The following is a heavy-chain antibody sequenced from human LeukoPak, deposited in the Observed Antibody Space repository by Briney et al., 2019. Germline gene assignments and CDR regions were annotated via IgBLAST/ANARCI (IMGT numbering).Heavy chain of an antibody. Sequence: MPGGSLRLSCAASGFTFSNAWMSWVRQAPGKGLEWVGRIKSKTDGGTTDYAAPVKGRFTISRDDSKNTLYLQMNSLKTGDTAVYYCTTERLLWFGELWGAFDIWGQGTMVTVSS. CDR1: GFTFSNAW. CDR2: IKSKTDGGTT. CDR3: TTERLLWFGELWGAFDI. V-gene: IGHV3-15*01. J-gene: IGHJ3*02. D-gene: IGHD3-10*01.